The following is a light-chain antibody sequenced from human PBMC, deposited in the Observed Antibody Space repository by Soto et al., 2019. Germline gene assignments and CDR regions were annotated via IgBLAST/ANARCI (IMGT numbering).Light chain of an antibody. CDR2: DAS. J-gene: IGKJ1*01. CDR1: QSIDSW. V-gene: IGKV1-5*01. CDR3: QQYDTYPLT. Sequence: DIQMAQSPSTLSASVGDRVTITCRASQSIDSWLAWYQHKPGKAAKVLIYDASSLETGVPSTFSGSGSGTEFSLTISSLRPDDFATYYCQQYDTYPLTFGQGTKVEIK.